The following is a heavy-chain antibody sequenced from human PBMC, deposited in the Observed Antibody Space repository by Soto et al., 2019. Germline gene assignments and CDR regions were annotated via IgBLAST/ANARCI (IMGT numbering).Heavy chain of an antibody. J-gene: IGHJ6*02. CDR3: ARGSTGREDYYYGMDV. CDR2: IYPGDSDT. CDR1: GYSFTSYW. D-gene: IGHD3-9*01. Sequence: GESLKISCKGSGYSFTSYWIGWVRQMPGKGLEWMGIIYPGDSDTRYSPSFQGQVTISADKSISTAYLQWSSLKASDTAMYYCARGSTGREDYYYGMDVWGQGTMVTVSS. V-gene: IGHV5-51*01.